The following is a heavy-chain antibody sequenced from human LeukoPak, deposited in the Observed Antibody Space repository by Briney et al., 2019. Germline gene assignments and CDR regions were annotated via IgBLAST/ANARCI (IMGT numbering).Heavy chain of an antibody. V-gene: IGHV3-11*01. CDR2: ISSSGSTI. J-gene: IGHJ5*02. CDR3: ARVDENPNWFDP. CDR1: GFTFGDYY. Sequence: GGSLRLSCAASGFTFGDYYMSWIRQAPGKGLEWVSYISSSGSTIYYADSVKGRFTISRDNAKNSLYLQMNSLRAEDTAVYYCARVDENPNWFDPWGQGTLVTVSS. D-gene: IGHD2-2*03.